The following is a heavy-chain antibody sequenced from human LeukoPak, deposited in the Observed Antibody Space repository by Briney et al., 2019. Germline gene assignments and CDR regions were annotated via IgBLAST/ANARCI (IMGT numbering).Heavy chain of an antibody. J-gene: IGHJ4*02. Sequence: PSETLSLTCAVSGGSISSDSYSWSWIRQPPGKGLEWIGYIYYSGSTNYNPSLKSRVTISVDTSKNQFSLKLSSVTAADTAVYYCARNAGGGNNRYFDYWGQGTLVTVSS. CDR2: IYYSGST. V-gene: IGHV4-61*01. D-gene: IGHD4-23*01. CDR3: ARNAGGGNNRYFDY. CDR1: GGSISSDSYS.